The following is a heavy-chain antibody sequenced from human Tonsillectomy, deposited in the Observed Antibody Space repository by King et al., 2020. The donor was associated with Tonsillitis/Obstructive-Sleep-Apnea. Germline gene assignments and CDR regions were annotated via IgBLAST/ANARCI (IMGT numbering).Heavy chain of an antibody. CDR3: ARDRRDGYNFRAVLFDY. CDR1: GFTFSSYE. V-gene: IGHV3-48*03. CDR2: ISSSGSTI. J-gene: IGHJ4*02. Sequence: QLVQSGGGLVQPGGSLRLSCAASGFTFSSYEMNWVRQAPGKGLEWVSYISSSGSTIYYADSVKGRFTISRDNAKNSLYLQMNSLRAEDTAVYYCARDRRDGYNFRAVLFDYWGQGTLVTVSS. D-gene: IGHD5-24*01.